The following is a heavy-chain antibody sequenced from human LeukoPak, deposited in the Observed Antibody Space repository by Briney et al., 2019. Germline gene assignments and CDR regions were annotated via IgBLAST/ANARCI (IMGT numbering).Heavy chain of an antibody. CDR3: AKDFGDIVVVPAAILFDY. Sequence: GGSLRLSCAASGFTFSSYAMSWVRQAPGKGLEWVSAISGSGGSTYYADSVKGRFTISRDNSKNTLYLQMNSLRAEDTAVYYCAKDFGDIVVVPAAILFDYWGQGTLVTVSS. CDR1: GFTFSSYA. V-gene: IGHV3-23*01. J-gene: IGHJ4*02. CDR2: ISGSGGST. D-gene: IGHD2-2*02.